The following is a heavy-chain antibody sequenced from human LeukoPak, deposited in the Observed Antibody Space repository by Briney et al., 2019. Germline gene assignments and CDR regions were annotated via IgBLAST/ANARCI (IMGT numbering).Heavy chain of an antibody. CDR2: IKQDGTEK. V-gene: IGHV3-7*01. J-gene: IGHJ6*03. CDR3: ARGYGGFPYYYMDV. D-gene: IGHD4-23*01. Sequence: PGGSLRLSCEASGFTISSDWMAWVRQAPGKGLEWVASIKQDGTEKKYVDSVKGRSTISRDNVKNSLYLQMNSLRAEDTAVYYCARGYGGFPYYYMDVWGKGTTVTVSS. CDR1: GFTISSDW.